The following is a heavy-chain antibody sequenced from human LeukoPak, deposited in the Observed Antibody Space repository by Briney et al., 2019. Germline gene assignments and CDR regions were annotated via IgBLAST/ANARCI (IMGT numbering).Heavy chain of an antibody. CDR1: GFTFSSYA. CDR3: AKNAGSSSRHSGDY. CDR2: ISGSGGST. J-gene: IGHJ4*02. Sequence: HPGGSLRLSCAASGFTFSSYAMSWVRQAPGKGLEWVSAISGSGGSTYYADSVKGRFTISRDNSKNTLYLQMNSLRAEDTAVYYCAKNAGSSSRHSGDYWGQGTLVTVSS. V-gene: IGHV3-23*01. D-gene: IGHD6-13*01.